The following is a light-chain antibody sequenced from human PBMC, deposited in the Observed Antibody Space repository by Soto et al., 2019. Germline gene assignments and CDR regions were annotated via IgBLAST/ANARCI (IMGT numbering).Light chain of an antibody. CDR2: DVN. CDR1: SSNIGAGYA. J-gene: IGLJ3*02. V-gene: IGLV1-40*01. Sequence: QSVLTQPPSVSGAPGQRVTISCTGSSSNIGAGYAVHWYQHLPGTAPKLMLYDVNKRPSGVPDRFSGSKSGNTASLTVSGLQAEDEADYYCSSYAGGNNWVFGGGTKLTVL. CDR3: SSYAGGNNWV.